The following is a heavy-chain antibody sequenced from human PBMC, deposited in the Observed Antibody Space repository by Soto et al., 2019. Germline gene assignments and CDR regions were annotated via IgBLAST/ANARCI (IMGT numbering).Heavy chain of an antibody. J-gene: IGHJ3*02. D-gene: IGHD4-17*01. CDR1: GYTFTIYG. V-gene: IGHV1-18*01. Sequence: GASVKVSCKASGYTFTIYGISWVRQAPGQGLEWMGWISAYNGNTNYAQKLQGRVTMTTDTSTSTAYMELRSLRSDDTAVHYCARAMVKVTTTPWSRKRDAFDIWGQGTMVTVSS. CDR2: ISAYNGNT. CDR3: ARAMVKVTTTPWSRKRDAFDI.